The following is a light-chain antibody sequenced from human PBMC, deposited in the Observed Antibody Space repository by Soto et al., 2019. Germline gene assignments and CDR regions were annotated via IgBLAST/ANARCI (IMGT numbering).Light chain of an antibody. CDR2: GAS. J-gene: IGKJ1*01. Sequence: EIVLTQSPGTLSFSPGERATLSCRASQSITNNYLAWYQQKAGQVPRLLLYGASTRPTGIPDRFSGSGSGTDFTLTITRLEPDDFAVYYCQHYGSSPRTFGQGTEVEIK. CDR3: QHYGSSPRT. V-gene: IGKV3-20*01. CDR1: QSITNNY.